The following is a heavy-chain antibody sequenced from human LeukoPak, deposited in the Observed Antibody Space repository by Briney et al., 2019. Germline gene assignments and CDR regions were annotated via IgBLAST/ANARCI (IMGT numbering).Heavy chain of an antibody. CDR3: AKVAGFSSTSSYYGMDV. Sequence: GGSLRLSCAASGFTVSSNHMSWVRQAPGKGLEWVSVIYSGGSTYYADSVKGRFTISRDNSKNTLYLEMNSLEDADTALYYCAKVAGFSSTSSYYGMDVWGQGTTVTVS. D-gene: IGHD6-6*01. CDR1: GFTVSSNH. J-gene: IGHJ6*02. V-gene: IGHV3-53*01. CDR2: IYSGGST.